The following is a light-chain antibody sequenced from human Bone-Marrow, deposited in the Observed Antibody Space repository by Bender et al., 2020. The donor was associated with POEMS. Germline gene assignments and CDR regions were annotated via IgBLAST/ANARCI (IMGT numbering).Light chain of an antibody. Sequence: QSALTQPPSASGSPGQSVTISCTGTSSDVGGYNYVSWYQQYPAKAPKLIIYEVNKRPSGVPDRFSGSKSGNTASLTVSELQAEDKANCFCGSYASENAYFFGTGGRVAVL. V-gene: IGLV2-8*01. CDR2: EVN. J-gene: IGLJ1*01. CDR3: GSYASENAYF. CDR1: SSDVGGYNY.